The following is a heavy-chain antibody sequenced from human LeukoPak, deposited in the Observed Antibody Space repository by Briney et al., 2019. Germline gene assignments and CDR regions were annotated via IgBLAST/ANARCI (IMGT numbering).Heavy chain of an antibody. CDR2: VNLDGRST. CDR1: GFTLGSYW. V-gene: IGHV3-74*01. J-gene: IGHJ4*02. CDR3: VRDVWGDRDGFFEY. Sequence: GGSLRLSYAASGFTLGSYWMHWVRQVPGKGLMWVARVNLDGRSTSYAESVKGRFTISRDNAKLTVYLQMNSLRADDTAVYYCVRDVWGDRDGFFEYWGQGALVTVST. D-gene: IGHD5-24*01.